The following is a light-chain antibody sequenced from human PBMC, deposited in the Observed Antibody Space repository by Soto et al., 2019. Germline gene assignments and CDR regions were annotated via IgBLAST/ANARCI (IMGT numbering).Light chain of an antibody. V-gene: IGLV1-40*01. J-gene: IGLJ3*02. CDR2: ANT. CDR1: SSNIGTTYD. CDR3: HSYDNSLSGWV. Sequence: QSVLTQPPSVSGAPGQRVTISCTGSSSNIGTTYDVFWYQQLPSRAPKLLICANTNRPSGIPDRFSGSKSGTSASLAITGLQAEDEADYYCHSYDNSLSGWVFLVGTKLTVL.